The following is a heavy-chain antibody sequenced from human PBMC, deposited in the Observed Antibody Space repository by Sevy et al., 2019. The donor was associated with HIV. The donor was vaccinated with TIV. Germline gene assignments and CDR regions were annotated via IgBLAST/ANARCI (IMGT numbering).Heavy chain of an antibody. Sequence: SETLSLTCTVSGGSISSSYWSWIRQPPGKGLEWIGHIFHTGSTTYNPSLKSRVTISLDTSKSQFSLKLNSVTAADPAVYYCARALSDYGWGSYRYGGRYFDLWGRGTLVTVSS. J-gene: IGHJ2*01. CDR2: IFHTGST. CDR1: GGSISSSY. V-gene: IGHV4-59*13. D-gene: IGHD3-16*02. CDR3: ARALSDYGWGSYRYGGRYFDL.